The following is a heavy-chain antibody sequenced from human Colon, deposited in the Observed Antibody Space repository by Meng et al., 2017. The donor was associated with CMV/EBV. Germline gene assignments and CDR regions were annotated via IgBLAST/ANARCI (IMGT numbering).Heavy chain of an antibody. V-gene: IGHV4-31*02. CDR3: ARGALGACTGSSCFS. CDR1: DSVSSGGYY. J-gene: IGHJ5*02. CDR2: IFNSGAT. D-gene: IGHD6-19*01. Sequence: DSVSSGGYYWSWIRQYPGKGLEWIGYIFNSGATSKNPSLTSRVVMSVDTSKNQFSLKLASVTAADTALYFCARGALGACTGSSCFSWGQGTLVTVSS.